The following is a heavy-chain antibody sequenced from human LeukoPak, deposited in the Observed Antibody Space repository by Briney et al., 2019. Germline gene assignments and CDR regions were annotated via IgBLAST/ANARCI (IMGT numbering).Heavy chain of an antibody. CDR2: IIPIFGTA. Sequence: SVKVSCKASGGTFSSYAISWVRQAPGQGLEWMGGIIPIFGTANYAQKFQGRVTITADESTSTAYMELSSLRSEDTAVYYCAESPPHCSSTSCYGGSWYAYDYGMDVWGQGTTVTVSS. V-gene: IGHV1-69*13. CDR3: AESPPHCSSTSCYGGSWYAYDYGMDV. D-gene: IGHD2-2*01. J-gene: IGHJ6*02. CDR1: GGTFSSYA.